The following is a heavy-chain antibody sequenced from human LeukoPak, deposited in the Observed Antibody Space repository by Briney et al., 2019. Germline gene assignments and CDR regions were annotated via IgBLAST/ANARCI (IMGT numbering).Heavy chain of an antibody. Sequence: SETLSLTCAVYGGSFSGYYWSWIRQPPGKGLEWIGEINHSGSTNYNPSLKSRVTISVDTSKNQFSLKLSSVTAADTAVYYCARGLTRAVAGLGNWGQGTLVTVSS. CDR1: GGSFSGYY. CDR3: ARGLTRAVAGLGN. J-gene: IGHJ4*02. V-gene: IGHV4-34*01. D-gene: IGHD6-13*01. CDR2: INHSGST.